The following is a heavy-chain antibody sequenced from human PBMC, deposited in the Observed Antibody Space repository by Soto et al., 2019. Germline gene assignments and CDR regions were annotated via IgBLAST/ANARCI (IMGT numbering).Heavy chain of an antibody. J-gene: IGHJ5*02. CDR2: INHSGST. CDR1: GGSFSGYY. V-gene: IGHV4-34*01. D-gene: IGHD2-2*01. CDR3: ATRRRALYCSSTSCVKVTFDP. Sequence: ETLSLTCVVYGGSFSGYYWSWIRQPPGKGLEWIGEINHSGSTNYNPSLKSRVTISVDTSKNQFSLKLSSVTAADTAVYYCATRRRALYCSSTSCVKVTFDPLGQGTLRTISS.